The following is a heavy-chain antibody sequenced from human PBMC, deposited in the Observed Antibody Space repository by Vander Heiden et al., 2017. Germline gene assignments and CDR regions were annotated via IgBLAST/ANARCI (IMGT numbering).Heavy chain of an antibody. V-gene: IGHV1-69*01. J-gene: IGHJ4*02. CDR3: AIVGSYYDSSGSRY. Sequence: QVQLVQSGAEVKKPGSSVKVSCKASGGTFSSYAISWVRQAPGQGLEWMGGIIPIFGTANYAQKVQGRVTITADESTSTAYMELRRMRSEDTAVYYCAIVGSYYDSSGSRYWGQGTMVTVYS. CDR1: GGTFSSYA. CDR2: IIPIFGTA. D-gene: IGHD3-22*01.